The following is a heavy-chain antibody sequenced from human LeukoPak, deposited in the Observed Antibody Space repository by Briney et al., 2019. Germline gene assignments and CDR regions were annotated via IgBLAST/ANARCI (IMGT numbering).Heavy chain of an antibody. CDR1: GYSFTSYW. CDR2: IYPGDSDT. V-gene: IGHV5-51*01. CDR3: ARPADYYGSGSYYNVPPNFDY. J-gene: IGHJ4*02. Sequence: GESLKISCKGSGYSFTSYWIGWVRQMPGKGLEWMGIIYPGDSDTRYSPSFQGQVTISADKSISTAYLQWSSLKASDTAMYYCARPADYYGSGSYYNVPPNFDYWGQGTLVTVSS. D-gene: IGHD3-10*01.